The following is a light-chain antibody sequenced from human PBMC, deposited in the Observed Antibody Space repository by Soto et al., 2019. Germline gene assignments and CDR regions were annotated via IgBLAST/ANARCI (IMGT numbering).Light chain of an antibody. CDR3: QQYDTSDTWT. CDR1: QSVSSSY. V-gene: IGKV3-20*01. Sequence: EIVLTQSPGTLSLSPGERATLSCRASQSVSSSYLAWYQQKPGQAPRLLIYDASTRATGIPDRFSGSGSGTDFTLTISKLEPGDFAVYYCQQYDTSDTWTFGQGTKVDIK. J-gene: IGKJ1*01. CDR2: DAS.